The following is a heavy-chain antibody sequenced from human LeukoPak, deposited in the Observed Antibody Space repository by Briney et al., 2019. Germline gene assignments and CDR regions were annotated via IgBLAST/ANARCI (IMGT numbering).Heavy chain of an antibody. D-gene: IGHD2-2*01. CDR2: ISGSGGST. CDR1: GFTFSSYA. V-gene: IGHV3-23*01. Sequence: GGSLRLSCAASGFTFSSYAMSWVRQAPGKGLEWVSAISGSGGSTYYADSVKGRFTISRDNSKNTLYLQMNSLRAEDTAVYYCAKVRDIVVVPAAIRSYGMDVWGQGTTLTVSS. J-gene: IGHJ6*02. CDR3: AKVRDIVVVPAAIRSYGMDV.